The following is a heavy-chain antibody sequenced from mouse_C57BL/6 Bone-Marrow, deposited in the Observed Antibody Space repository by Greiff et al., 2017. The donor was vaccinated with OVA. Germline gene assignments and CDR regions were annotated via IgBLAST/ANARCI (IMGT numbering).Heavy chain of an antibody. J-gene: IGHJ3*01. CDR3: ATRNLYYSNHEGFAD. CDR1: GYTFTSYT. V-gene: IGHV1-4*01. CDR2: INPSSGYT. Sequence: QVQLQQSGAELARPGASVKMSCKASGYTFTSYTMHWVKQRPGQGLEWIGYINPSSGYTKYNQKFKDKATLTADKSSSTAYMQLSSLTSEDSAVYDCATRNLYYSNHEGFADWGQGTLVTVSA. D-gene: IGHD2-5*01.